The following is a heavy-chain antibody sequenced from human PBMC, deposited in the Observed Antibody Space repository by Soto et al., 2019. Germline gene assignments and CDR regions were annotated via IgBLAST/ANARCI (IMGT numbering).Heavy chain of an antibody. CDR2: ISFDGSKK. V-gene: IGHV3-30*18. CDR1: GFTFSGHG. J-gene: IGHJ4*02. D-gene: IGHD5-18*01. Sequence: QVQLVESGGGVVQPGRSLRLSCAASGFTFSGHGMHWVRQAPGKGLEWVAVISFDGSKKHFADSVKGRFTISRDNSKNPLYLQMNSLRAEDTGVYYCAKEDWIRGTGYYFDSWGQGTLVTVSS. CDR3: AKEDWIRGTGYYFDS.